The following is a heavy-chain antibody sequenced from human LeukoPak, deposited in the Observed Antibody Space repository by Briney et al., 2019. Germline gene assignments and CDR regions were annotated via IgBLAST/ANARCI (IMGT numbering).Heavy chain of an antibody. Sequence: PSETLSLTCSVSGGSITSSAFYWGWIRQPPGKGLEWIGTIYYTGTTYYSPSLKSRVTISVDTSENKFSLNLNSVTAADTAVYYCASALVPGAPPGPGEVLRGGWFDPWGQGTPVTVSS. J-gene: IGHJ5*02. CDR1: GGSITSSAFY. CDR3: ASALVPGAPPGPGEVLRGGWFDP. V-gene: IGHV4-39*01. CDR2: IYYTGTT. D-gene: IGHD2-8*02.